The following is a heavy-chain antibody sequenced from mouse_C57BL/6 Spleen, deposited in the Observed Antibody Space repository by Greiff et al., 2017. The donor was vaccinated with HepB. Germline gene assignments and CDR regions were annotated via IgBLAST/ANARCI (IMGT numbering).Heavy chain of an antibody. CDR1: GYTFTGYW. CDR3: ARWGDYDYGSRDWYFDV. D-gene: IGHD1-1*01. J-gene: IGHJ1*03. V-gene: IGHV1-9*01. Sequence: QVQLQQSGAELMKPGASVKLSCKATGYTFTGYWIEWVKQRPGHGLEWIGEILPGSGSTNYNEKFKGKATFTADTSSNTAYMQLSSLTTEDSAIYYCARWGDYDYGSRDWYFDVWGTGTTVTVSS. CDR2: ILPGSGST.